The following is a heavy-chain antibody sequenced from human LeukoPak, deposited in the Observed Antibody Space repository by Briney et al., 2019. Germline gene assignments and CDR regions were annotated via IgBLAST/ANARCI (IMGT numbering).Heavy chain of an antibody. V-gene: IGHV3-23*01. CDR1: GFTFSTYA. Sequence: GGALRLSCAASGFTFSTYAMSSVRQAPGKGLEWVSAISGSGEGTYYAGSVKGRFTISRDNYKNTLYLQMNSLRADDTALYYCAKDAKRNYDFWDRFDYWGQGALVTVSS. CDR3: AKDAKRNYDFWDRFDY. J-gene: IGHJ4*02. D-gene: IGHD3-3*01. CDR2: ISGSGEGT.